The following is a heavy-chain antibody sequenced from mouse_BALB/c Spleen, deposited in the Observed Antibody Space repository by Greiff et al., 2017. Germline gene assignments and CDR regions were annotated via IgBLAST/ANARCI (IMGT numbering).Heavy chain of an antibody. J-gene: IGHJ1*01. CDR1: GFNIKDTY. D-gene: IGHD1-2*01. CDR2: LDPANGNT. CDR3: ARIITTVPYWYFDV. V-gene: IGHV14-3*02. Sequence: EVQLQQSGAELVKPGASVKLSCTASGFNIKDTYMHWVKQRPEQGLEWIGRLDPANGNTKYDPKFQGKATITADTSSNTAYLQLSSLTSEDTAVYYCARIITTVPYWYFDVWGAGTTVTVSS.